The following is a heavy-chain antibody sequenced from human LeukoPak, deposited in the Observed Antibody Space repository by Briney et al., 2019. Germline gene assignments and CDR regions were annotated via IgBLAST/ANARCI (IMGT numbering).Heavy chain of an antibody. D-gene: IGHD3-10*01. Sequence: GGSLRLSCAASGFTFSSYAMTWVRQAPGRGLEWVSTISGSGGSTYYADSVKGRFTISRDNSKNTLYLQMSSLRAEDTAVYYCAKVMTRTMVRGVPPSDYWGQGTLVTVSS. CDR1: GFTFSSYA. CDR2: ISGSGGST. CDR3: AKVMTRTMVRGVPPSDY. V-gene: IGHV3-23*01. J-gene: IGHJ4*02.